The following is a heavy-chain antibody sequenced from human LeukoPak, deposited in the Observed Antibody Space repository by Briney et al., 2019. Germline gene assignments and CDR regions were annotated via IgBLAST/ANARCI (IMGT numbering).Heavy chain of an antibody. CDR2: INHSGST. CDR3: AREGAVDGYFDY. D-gene: IGHD6-19*01. CDR1: GESFSGYF. V-gene: IGHV4-34*01. Sequence: PSETLSLTCAVYGESFSGYFWSWLRQPPGKGLEWIGKINHSGSTNYNPSLKSRVTISVDTSKNQFSLKLSSVTAADTAVYYCAREGAVDGYFDYWGQGTLVTVSS. J-gene: IGHJ4*02.